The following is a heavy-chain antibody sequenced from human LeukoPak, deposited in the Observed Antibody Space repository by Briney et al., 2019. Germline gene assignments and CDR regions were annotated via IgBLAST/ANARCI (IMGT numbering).Heavy chain of an antibody. D-gene: IGHD5-24*01. J-gene: IGHJ4*02. CDR1: GGSISSYY. CDR2: IYYSGTT. Sequence: SETLSLTCTVSGGSISSYYWGWIRQPPGKGLEWIGSIYYSGTTYYNPSLKSRVTISADTSKNQFSLKLSSVTAADTAVYYCGRHSYRGWLQFFDYWGQGTRVTVSS. V-gene: IGHV4-39*01. CDR3: GRHSYRGWLQFFDY.